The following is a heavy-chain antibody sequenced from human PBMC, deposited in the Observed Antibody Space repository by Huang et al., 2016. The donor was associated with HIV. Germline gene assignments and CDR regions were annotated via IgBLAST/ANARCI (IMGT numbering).Heavy chain of an antibody. V-gene: IGHV1-69*13. D-gene: IGHD4-4*01. J-gene: IGHJ4*02. CDR2: RRPVFDST. CDR3: ARGSLEYSVSSSLDY. Sequence: QVQLLQSGAEVKKPGSSVNVSCKASGGPFRSYSIAWVRQAPGQGLEWMASRRPVFDSTNYAQKVQGRVRVTADESKSTVYMELRDLRPDDTAVYFCARGSLEYSVSSSLDYWGQGTHVTVSS. CDR1: GGPFRSYS.